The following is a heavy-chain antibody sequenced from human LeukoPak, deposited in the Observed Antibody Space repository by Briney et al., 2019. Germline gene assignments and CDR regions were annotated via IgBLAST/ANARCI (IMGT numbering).Heavy chain of an antibody. D-gene: IGHD2-15*01. Sequence: SETLSLTCTVSGYSISSGYYWGWIRQPPGQGLEWIGSIYHSGSTYYNPSLKSRVTISVDTSKNQFSLKLSSVTAADTAMYYCASDRIEVDAFDIWGQGTMVTVSS. CDR3: ASDRIEVDAFDI. CDR1: GYSISSGYY. J-gene: IGHJ3*02. V-gene: IGHV4-38-2*02. CDR2: IYHSGST.